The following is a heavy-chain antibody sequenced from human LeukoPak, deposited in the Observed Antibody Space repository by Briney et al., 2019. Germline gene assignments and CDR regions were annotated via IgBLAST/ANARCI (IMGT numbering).Heavy chain of an antibody. CDR1: GGSISGYY. J-gene: IGHJ3*02. D-gene: IGHD2-2*01. V-gene: IGHV4-59*12. CDR2: IYYSGST. Sequence: SETLSLTCTVSGGSISGYYWSWIRQPPGKGLEWIGYIYYSGSTNYKPSLKSRVTISVDTSKNQFSLKLSSVTAADTAVYYCARGPPDCSSTSCYAFDAFDIWGQGTMVTVSS. CDR3: ARGPPDCSSTSCYAFDAFDI.